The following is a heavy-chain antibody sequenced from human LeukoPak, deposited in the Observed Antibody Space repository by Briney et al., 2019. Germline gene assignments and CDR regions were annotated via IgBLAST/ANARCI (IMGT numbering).Heavy chain of an antibody. J-gene: IGHJ4*02. CDR1: GDSISSGGYY. CDR3: ARSGPHGGCYYFDY. CDR2: TYYGGST. Sequence: PSETLSLTCTVSGDSISSGGYYWSWIRHHPGKGLEWIGYTYYGGSTYYTPTLESRVSISIDTSAYQFSLELSSVTAADTAVYYCARSGPHGGCYYFDYWGQGTLVTVSS. V-gene: IGHV4-31*03. D-gene: IGHD2-15*01.